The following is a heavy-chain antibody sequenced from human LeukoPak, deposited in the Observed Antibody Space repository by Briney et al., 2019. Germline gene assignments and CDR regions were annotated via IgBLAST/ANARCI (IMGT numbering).Heavy chain of an antibody. CDR1: GGSFSGYY. V-gene: IGHV4-34*01. D-gene: IGHD3-22*01. CDR3: ARIKYYYDRSLDY. J-gene: IGHJ4*02. Sequence: PSETLSLTCAVYGGSFSGYYWSWIRQPPGKGLEWIGEINHSGSTNYNPSLKSRVTISVDTSKNQFSLKLSSVTAADTAVYYCARIKYYYDRSLDYWGQGTLVTVSS. CDR2: INHSGST.